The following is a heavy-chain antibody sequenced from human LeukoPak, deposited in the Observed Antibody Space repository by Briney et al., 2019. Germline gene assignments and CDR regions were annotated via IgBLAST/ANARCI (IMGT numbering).Heavy chain of an antibody. V-gene: IGHV3-7*01. D-gene: IGHD2-21*02. J-gene: IGHJ5*02. CDR2: IKPDGSEK. CDR3: ARDRGVVTT. Sequence: GGSLRLSCAASGFTFSDYWMTWVRQAPGKGLEWVANIKPDGSEKYYVDSVRGRFTISRDNAKNSLYLQMNSLRAEDTAVYYCARDRGVVTTWGQGTLVTVSS. CDR1: GFTFSDYW.